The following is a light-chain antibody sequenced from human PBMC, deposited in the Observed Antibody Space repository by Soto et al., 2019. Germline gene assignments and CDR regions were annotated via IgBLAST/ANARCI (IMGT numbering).Light chain of an antibody. J-gene: IGKJ2*01. CDR1: QSISNH. Sequence: DIQMTQSPSSLSASVEDRVIITCRASQSISNHLNWYQQKPGKAPKLLIFAASSLQSGVPSRFSGSRSGPDFTLTISSLQPEDFATYYCQQSYSTPHTFGQGTKVDIK. CDR3: QQSYSTPHT. V-gene: IGKV1-39*01. CDR2: AAS.